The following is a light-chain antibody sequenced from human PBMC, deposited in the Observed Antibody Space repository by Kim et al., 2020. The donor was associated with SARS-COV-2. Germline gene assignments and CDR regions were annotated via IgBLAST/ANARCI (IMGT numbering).Light chain of an antibody. Sequence: ASGGDRVTITCRASQSIRTWLAWYQQKPGKAPKVLIYDASTLISGVPSRFGGSGSGTEFTLTISSLQPDDFATYYCQQYDINPLTFGQGTKLEI. CDR3: QQYDINPLT. J-gene: IGKJ2*01. CDR1: QSIRTW. V-gene: IGKV1-5*01. CDR2: DAS.